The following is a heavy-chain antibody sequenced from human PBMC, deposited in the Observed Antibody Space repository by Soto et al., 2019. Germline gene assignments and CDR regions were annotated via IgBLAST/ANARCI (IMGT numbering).Heavy chain of an antibody. CDR3: ATYCVSTSCYPGADAFDI. CDR2: IYHSGLT. V-gene: IGHV4-30-2*01. CDR1: GGSINNGGHS. Sequence: QLQLQESGSGLVKPSQTLSLTCTVSGGSINNGGHSWSWIRQPPGKGLEWIGYIYHSGLTYYNPCLKSRVTISIDRSNNQFSLKLNSVTAADTAVYYCATYCVSTSCYPGADAFDIWGQGTMVTVSS. D-gene: IGHD2-2*01. J-gene: IGHJ3*02.